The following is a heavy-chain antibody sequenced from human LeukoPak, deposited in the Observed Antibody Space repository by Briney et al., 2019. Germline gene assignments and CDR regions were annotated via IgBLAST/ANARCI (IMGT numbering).Heavy chain of an antibody. Sequence: GASVKVSCKASGGTFSSYAISWVRQAPGQGLEWMGRIIPSLGIANYAQKFQGGVTITADKSTSTAYMELSSLRSEDTAVYYCASVPPYSSNCFDYWGQGTLVTVSS. CDR2: IIPSLGIA. CDR1: GGTFSSYA. CDR3: ASVPPYSSNCFDY. J-gene: IGHJ4*02. V-gene: IGHV1-69*04. D-gene: IGHD6-13*01.